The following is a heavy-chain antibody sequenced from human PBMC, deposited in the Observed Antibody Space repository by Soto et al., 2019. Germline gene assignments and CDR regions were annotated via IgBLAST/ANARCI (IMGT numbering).Heavy chain of an antibody. CDR3: ARDQGGGTIFHSRTDV. D-gene: IGHD3-3*01. J-gene: IGHJ6*02. Sequence: QVQVVQSGAEVKKPGSSVKISCKASGGTFSSHGISWVRQAPGQGLEWMGGITPISDTAHYAQKFQARVTINADESTSTAYMGLSSLRSEDTAFYDCARDQGGGTIFHSRTDVWGQVTADTVSS. V-gene: IGHV1-69*01. CDR2: ITPISDTA. CDR1: GGTFSSHG.